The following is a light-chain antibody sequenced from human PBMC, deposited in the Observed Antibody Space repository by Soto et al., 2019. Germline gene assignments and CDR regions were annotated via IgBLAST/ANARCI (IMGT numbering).Light chain of an antibody. CDR1: SSDVGGYNY. CDR2: EVS. V-gene: IGLV2-8*01. CDR3: SSYAGSNNLV. Sequence: QSVLTQPSSASGSPGQSVTISCTGTSSDVGGYNYVSWYQQHPGKAPKLMIYEVSKRPSGVPDRFSGSKSGNTASLTVSGLQAEDEADYYCSSYAGSNNLVFGTGTKLTVL. J-gene: IGLJ1*01.